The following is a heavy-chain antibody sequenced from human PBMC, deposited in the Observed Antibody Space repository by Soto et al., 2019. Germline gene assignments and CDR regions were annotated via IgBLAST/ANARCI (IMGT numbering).Heavy chain of an antibody. CDR3: AAEPAQAENYYYYGMDV. D-gene: IGHD2-15*01. CDR2: IVVGSGNT. CDR1: GFTFTSSA. Sequence: SVKVSCKASGFTFTSSAVQWVLLARGQRLEWIGWIVVGSGNTNYAQKFQERVTITRDMSTSTAYMELSSLRSEDTAVYYCAAEPAQAENYYYYGMDVWGQGTTVTVSS. V-gene: IGHV1-58*01. J-gene: IGHJ6*02.